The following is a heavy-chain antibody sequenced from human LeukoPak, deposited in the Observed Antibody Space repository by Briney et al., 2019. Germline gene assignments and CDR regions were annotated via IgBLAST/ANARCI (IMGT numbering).Heavy chain of an antibody. CDR3: ARGVTMSAFDI. J-gene: IGHJ3*02. V-gene: IGHV3-64*01. D-gene: IGHD3-3*01. Sequence: GGSLRLSCAASGFTFSSYWMSWVRQAPGKGLEYVSAISSNGGSTYYANSVKGRFTISRDNSKNTLYLQMGSLRAEDMAVYYCARGVTMSAFDIWGQGTMVTVSS. CDR1: GFTFSSYW. CDR2: ISSNGGST.